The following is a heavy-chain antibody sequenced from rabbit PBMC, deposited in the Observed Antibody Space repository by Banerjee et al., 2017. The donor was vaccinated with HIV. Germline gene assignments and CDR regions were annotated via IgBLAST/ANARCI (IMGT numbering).Heavy chain of an antibody. CDR2: IDPVFGSA. CDR3: ARSYNSVYTYFNL. J-gene: IGHJ4*01. Sequence: QSLEESGGDLVKPGASLTLTCTASGFSFSSSYYMCWVRQAPGKGLEWIGYIDPVFGSAHSASWVNGRFIISSHNAQNTLYLQLNSLTAADTATYFCARSYNSVYTYFNLWGPGTLVTVS. V-gene: IGHV1S40*01. CDR1: GFSFSSSYY. D-gene: IGHD4-1*01.